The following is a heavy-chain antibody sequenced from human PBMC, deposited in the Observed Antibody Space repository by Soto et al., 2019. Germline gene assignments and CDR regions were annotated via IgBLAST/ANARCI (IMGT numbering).Heavy chain of an antibody. Sequence: EVQLVETGGGLIQPGGSLRLSCAASGFTVSSNYMSWVRQAPGKGLEWVSVIYSGGSTYYADSVKGRFTISRDNSKNTLNLQMNSLRAEDTAVYYCARVSGYDRSDAFDIWGQGRMVTVSS. V-gene: IGHV3-53*02. CDR3: ARVSGYDRSDAFDI. CDR2: IYSGGST. CDR1: GFTVSSNY. D-gene: IGHD5-12*01. J-gene: IGHJ3*02.